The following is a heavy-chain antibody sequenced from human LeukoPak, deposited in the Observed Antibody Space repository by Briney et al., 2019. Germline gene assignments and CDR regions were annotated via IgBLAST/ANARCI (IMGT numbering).Heavy chain of an antibody. V-gene: IGHV1-46*01. J-gene: IGHJ4*02. Sequence: GASVKVSCKASGYTFTSYDINWVRQATGQGLEWMGIINPSGGSTSYAQKFQGRVTMTRDMSTSTVYMELSSLRSEDTAVYYCARERGGTTVTDYYFDYWGQGTLVTVSS. CDR1: GYTFTSYD. CDR2: INPSGGST. D-gene: IGHD4-11*01. CDR3: ARERGGTTVTDYYFDY.